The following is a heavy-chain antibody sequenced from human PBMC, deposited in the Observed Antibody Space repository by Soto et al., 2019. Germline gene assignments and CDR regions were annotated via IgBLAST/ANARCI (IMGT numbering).Heavy chain of an antibody. V-gene: IGHV3-73*01. CDR2: IRSKANSYAT. CDR3: TRQDIVLVPAATQYYYYYGMDV. J-gene: IGHJ6*02. Sequence: GGSLGLSCAASGLTFSGSAMHWVRKDSGKGLEWVGRIRSKANSYATAYAASVKGRFTISRDDSKNTAYLQMNSLKTEDTAVYYCTRQDIVLVPAATQYYYYYGMDVWGQGTTVTVS. CDR1: GLTFSGSA. D-gene: IGHD2-2*01.